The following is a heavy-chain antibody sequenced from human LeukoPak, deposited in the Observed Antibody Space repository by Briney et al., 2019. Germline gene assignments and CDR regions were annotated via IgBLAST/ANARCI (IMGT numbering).Heavy chain of an antibody. D-gene: IGHD3-22*01. V-gene: IGHV4-39*01. Sequence: SGTLSLTCTVSGGSISSSSYYWGWIRQPPGKGLEWIGSIYYSGSTYYNPSLKSRVTISVDTSKNQFSLKLSSVTAADTAVYYCASSYYYDSCGYYQFDYWGQGTLVTVSS. CDR2: IYYSGST. CDR3: ASSYYYDSCGYYQFDY. CDR1: GGSISSSSYY. J-gene: IGHJ4*02.